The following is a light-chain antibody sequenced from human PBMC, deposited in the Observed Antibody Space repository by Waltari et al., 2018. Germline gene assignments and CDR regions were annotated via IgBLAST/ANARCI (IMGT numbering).Light chain of an antibody. CDR3: LQYNDWPPLT. CDR1: QSVSSN. V-gene: IGKV3-15*01. J-gene: IGKJ4*01. CDR2: GVS. Sequence: EIVMTQSPATLSVSPGERATLSCRASQSVSSNLARYQQKPGKAPRLLINGVSTRATGVPDRLIGSGSATAFTLTIISLQSEDFAVYYCLQYNDWPPLTFGGGTKVEIK.